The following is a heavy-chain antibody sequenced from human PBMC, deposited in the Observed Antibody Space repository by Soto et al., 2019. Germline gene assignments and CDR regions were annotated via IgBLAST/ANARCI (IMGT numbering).Heavy chain of an antibody. CDR3: ARAAPTAAVDY. CDR2: ISYSGST. CDR1: GGSISSNY. V-gene: IGHV4-59*12. J-gene: IGHJ4*02. Sequence: SSETLSLTCTVSGGSISSNYWTWIRQPPGKGLQWIGYISYSGSTYYNPSLKSRVTISADTSKSQFSLKLTSVTAADTAVYYCARAAPTAAVDYWGQGSLVTVSS. D-gene: IGHD1-26*01.